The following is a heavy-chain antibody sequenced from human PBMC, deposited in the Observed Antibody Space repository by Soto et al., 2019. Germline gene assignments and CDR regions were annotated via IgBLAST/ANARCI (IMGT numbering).Heavy chain of an antibody. V-gene: IGHV3-15*01. CDR2: IKSKTDGGTT. Sequence: EVQLVESGGGLVKPGGSLRLSCAASGFTFSNAWMSWVRQAPGKGLEWVGRIKSKTDGGTTDYAAPVKGRFTISRDDSKNTLYLQMNSLKTDDTAVYYCTINIKRIYLDYWGQGTLVTVSS. CDR3: TINIKRIYLDY. J-gene: IGHJ4*02. CDR1: GFTFSNAW. D-gene: IGHD3-10*01.